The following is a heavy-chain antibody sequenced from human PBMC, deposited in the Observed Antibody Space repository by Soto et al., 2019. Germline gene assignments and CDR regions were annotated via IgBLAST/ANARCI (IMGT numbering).Heavy chain of an antibody. CDR1: GYTFTSYD. Sequence: ASVKVSCKASGYTFTSYDINWVRQATGQGLEWMGCMNPNSGNTGYAQKFQGRVTMTRNTSISTAYMELSSLRSEDTAVYYCARKATAVGATVYYYYYYGMDVWGQGTTVTVSS. CDR3: ARKATAVGATVYYYYYYGMDV. J-gene: IGHJ6*02. CDR2: MNPNSGNT. V-gene: IGHV1-8*01. D-gene: IGHD1-26*01.